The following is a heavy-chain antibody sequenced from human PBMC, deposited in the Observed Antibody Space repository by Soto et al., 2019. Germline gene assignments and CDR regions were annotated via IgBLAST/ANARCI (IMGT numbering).Heavy chain of an antibody. J-gene: IGHJ4*02. CDR2: VIPIFGTA. D-gene: IGHD3-10*01. CDR1: GGTFSSYA. CDR3: ASGFTMVREDGFD. Sequence: QVQLVQSGAEVKKPGSSVKVSCKAYGGTFSSYAISWVRQAPGQGLEWMGGVIPIFGTANYEQKFQGRVTITADESTSTAYVELSSLRSEDTAVYYCASGFTMVREDGFDWGQGTLVTVSS. V-gene: IGHV1-69*12.